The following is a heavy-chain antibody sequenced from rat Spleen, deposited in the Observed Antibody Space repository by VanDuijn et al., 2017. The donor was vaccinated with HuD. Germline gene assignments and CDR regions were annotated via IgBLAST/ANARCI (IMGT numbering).Heavy chain of an antibody. Sequence: EVQLVESGGGLVQPGRSLKLSCVASGFTFNNYWMTWIRQTPGKGLEWVASIAHTGGSTYYPDSVKGRFTISRDNAKNTQYLQMDSLRSEDTATYYCARRHYGYTDYFDYWGQGVMVTVSS. CDR2: IAHTGGST. CDR1: GFTFNNYW. J-gene: IGHJ2*01. CDR3: ARRHYGYTDYFDY. D-gene: IGHD1-9*01. V-gene: IGHV5-31*01.